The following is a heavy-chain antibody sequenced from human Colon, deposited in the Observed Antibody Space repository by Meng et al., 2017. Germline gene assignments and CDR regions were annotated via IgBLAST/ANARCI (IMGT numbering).Heavy chain of an antibody. CDR2: ISGSGGST. V-gene: IGHV3-23*01. D-gene: IGHD3-22*01. Sequence: GGSLRLSCAASGFTFSSYAMSWVRQAPGKGLEWVSAISGSGGSTYYADSVKGRFTISRDNSKNTLYLQMNSLRAEDTAVYYCAKDRVPDYYYSSGVHDYWGQGTLVTVSS. CDR1: GFTFSSYA. J-gene: IGHJ4*02. CDR3: AKDRVPDYYYSSGVHDY.